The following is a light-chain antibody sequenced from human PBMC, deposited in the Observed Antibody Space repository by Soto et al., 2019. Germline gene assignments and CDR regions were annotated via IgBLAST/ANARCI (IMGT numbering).Light chain of an antibody. V-gene: IGLV1-47*01. J-gene: IGLJ2*01. CDR1: SSNIGSNY. CDR3: AAWDDSLSGPR. Sequence: QSVLTQPPSASGTPGQRVTISCSGSSSNIGSNYVYWYQQLPGTAPKLLIYRNNQRPSGVPGRFSGSKSGTSASLAISGLRSEDEADYYCAAWDDSLSGPRFGGGTKLTVL. CDR2: RNN.